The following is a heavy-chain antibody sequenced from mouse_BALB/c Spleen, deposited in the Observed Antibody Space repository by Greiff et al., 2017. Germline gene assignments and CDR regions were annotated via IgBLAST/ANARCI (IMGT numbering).Heavy chain of an antibody. J-gene: IGHJ3*01. CDR1: GYTFTSYW. D-gene: IGHD1-1*01. CDR3: AREGLLRCAY. CDR2: IDPSDSYT. Sequence: QVQLQQPGAELVKPGASVKLSCKASGYTFTSYWMHWVKQRPGQGLEWIGEIDPSDSYTNYNQKFKGKATLTVDKSSSTAYMQLSSLTSEDSAVYYCAREGLLRCAYWGQGTLVTVSA. V-gene: IGHV1-69*02.